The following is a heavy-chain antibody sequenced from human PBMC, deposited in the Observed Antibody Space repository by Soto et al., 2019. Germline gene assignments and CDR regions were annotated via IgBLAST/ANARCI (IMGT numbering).Heavy chain of an antibody. CDR3: ARDVIAAAGTAG. V-gene: IGHV1-69*12. CDR1: GGTFSSYA. J-gene: IGHJ4*02. CDR2: IIPIFGTA. D-gene: IGHD6-13*01. Sequence: QVQLVQSGAEVKKPGSSVKVSCKASGGTFSSYAISWVRQAPGQGLEWMGGIIPIFGTANYAQTFQGRVTRTADESTSTAYMELSSLSSEDTAVYYCARDVIAAAGTAGWGQGTLVPVSS.